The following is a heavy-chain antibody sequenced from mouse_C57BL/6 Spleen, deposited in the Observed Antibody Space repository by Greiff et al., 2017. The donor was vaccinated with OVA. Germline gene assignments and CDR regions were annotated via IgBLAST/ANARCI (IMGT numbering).Heavy chain of an antibody. Sequence: QVQLQQSGAELARPGASVKLSCTASGYTFTSYGISWVKQRTGQGLEWIGEIYPRSGNTYYNAKFMGQATLTADTSSRTTYMELRSLTSEDSAIYFCAYDYDAWFAYWGQETLVTVSA. D-gene: IGHD2-4*01. CDR3: AYDYDAWFAY. CDR1: GYTFTSYG. J-gene: IGHJ3*01. CDR2: IYPRSGNT. V-gene: IGHV1-81*01.